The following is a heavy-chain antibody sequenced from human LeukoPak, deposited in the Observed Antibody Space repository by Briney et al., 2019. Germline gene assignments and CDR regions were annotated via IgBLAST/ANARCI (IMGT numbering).Heavy chain of an antibody. V-gene: IGHV3-66*01. CDR3: ARDQVGYTYGTS. D-gene: IGHD5-18*01. CDR2: IYSDENT. CDR1: GFTVSSNF. Sequence: GGSLRLSCAASGFTVSSNFMSWVRQAPGKGLEWVSVIYSDENTHYADSVKGRSTISRDISKNTVYLQMDSLTVEDTAVYYCARDQVGYTYGTSWGQGTLVTVSS. J-gene: IGHJ5*02.